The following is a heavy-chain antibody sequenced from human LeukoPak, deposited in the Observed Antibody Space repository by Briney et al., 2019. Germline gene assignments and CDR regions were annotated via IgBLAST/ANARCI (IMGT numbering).Heavy chain of an antibody. V-gene: IGHV3-23*01. CDR2: ISGSGGST. D-gene: IGHD5-12*01. CDR3: AREVRAYGGYSQSDY. Sequence: GGSLRLSCAASGFTFSSDGMSWVRQAPGKGREWVSAISGSGGSTYYADSVKGRFTISRDNSKNTLYPQMNSLRAEDTAVYYCAREVRAYGGYSQSDYWGQGTLVTVSS. CDR1: GFTFSSDG. J-gene: IGHJ4*02.